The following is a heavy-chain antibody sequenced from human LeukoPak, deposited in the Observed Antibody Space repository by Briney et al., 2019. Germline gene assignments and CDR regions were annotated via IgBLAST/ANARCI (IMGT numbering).Heavy chain of an antibody. D-gene: IGHD3-3*01. V-gene: IGHV4-34*01. CDR2: INHSGST. CDR1: GGSFSGYY. CDR3: ARGITIFGY. J-gene: IGHJ4*02. Sequence: SETPSLTCAVYGGSFSGYYWSWIRQPPGKGLEWIGEINHSGSTNYNPSLKSRVTISVDTSKNQFSLKLSSVTAADTAVYYCARGITIFGYWGQGTLVTVSS.